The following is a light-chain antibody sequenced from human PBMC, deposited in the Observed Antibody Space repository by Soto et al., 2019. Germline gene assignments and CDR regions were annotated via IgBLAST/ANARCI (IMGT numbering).Light chain of an antibody. CDR3: QQYDSYSPYT. V-gene: IGKV1-5*03. J-gene: IGKJ2*01. Sequence: DIQMTQFPPTLSASIGDRVTITCRASQTISSSLAWYQQKPGKAPKLLIYKASTLETAVPSRFSGSGSGTEFTLTISSLQPDDFATYYCQQYDSYSPYTFGQGTRLEIK. CDR2: KAS. CDR1: QTISSS.